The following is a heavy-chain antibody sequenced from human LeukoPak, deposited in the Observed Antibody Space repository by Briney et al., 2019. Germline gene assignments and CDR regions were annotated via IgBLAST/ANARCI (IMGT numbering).Heavy chain of an antibody. Sequence: SETLSLTCTVSGDSISSSNCYWGWIRQPPGKGLEWIGSIYFSGGTYYNASLKSRVTISVDTSKNQFSLKLSSVTAADTAVYYCAREGHVRGVILYWGQGTLVTVSS. CDR3: AREGHVRGVILY. J-gene: IGHJ4*02. CDR1: GDSISSSNCY. V-gene: IGHV4-39*07. CDR2: IYFSGGT. D-gene: IGHD3-10*01.